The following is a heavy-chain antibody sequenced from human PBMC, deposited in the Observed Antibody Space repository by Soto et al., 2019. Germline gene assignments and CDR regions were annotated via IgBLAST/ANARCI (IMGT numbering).Heavy chain of an antibody. D-gene: IGHD3-3*01. CDR1: GFTFSSYG. V-gene: IGHV3-30*03. CDR3: AILEASALTKIFGVVIDFDY. J-gene: IGHJ4*02. CDR2: ISYDGSNK. Sequence: PWGSLRLSCAASGFTFSSYGMHWVRQAPGKVLEWVAVISYDGSNKYYADSVKGRFTISRDNSKNTLYLQMNSLRAEDTAVYYCAILEASALTKIFGVVIDFDYWGQGXLVTVYS.